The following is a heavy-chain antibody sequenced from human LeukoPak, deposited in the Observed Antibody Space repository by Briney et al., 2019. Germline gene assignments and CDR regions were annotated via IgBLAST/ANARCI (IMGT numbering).Heavy chain of an antibody. CDR3: ARDSSTGYYDSSGYLSDY. CDR1: GFTFSSYG. V-gene: IGHV3-30*03. D-gene: IGHD3-22*01. J-gene: IGHJ4*02. CDR2: ISYDGSNK. Sequence: PGGSLRPSCAASGFTFSSYGMHWVRQAPGKGLEWVAVISYDGSNKYYADSVKGRFTISRDNSKNTLYLQMNSLRAEDTAVYYCARDSSTGYYDSSGYLSDYWGQGTLVTVSS.